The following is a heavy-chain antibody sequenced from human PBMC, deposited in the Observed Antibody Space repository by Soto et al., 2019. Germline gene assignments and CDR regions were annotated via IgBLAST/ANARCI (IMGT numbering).Heavy chain of an antibody. D-gene: IGHD2-15*01. Sequence: QVLLVQSGAEVKKPGASVKVSCKASGYTFNNYGISWVRQAPGQGLEWMGWIGPYNGNTDHAQNFQGRVTMTTDTSTDTALIGLRSLRSDDTALLYCARWYCSVGSCYTCWHFDLWGRGTLVTVSS. J-gene: IGHJ2*01. CDR1: GYTFNNYG. CDR3: ARWYCSVGSCYTCWHFDL. V-gene: IGHV1-18*01. CDR2: IGPYNGNT.